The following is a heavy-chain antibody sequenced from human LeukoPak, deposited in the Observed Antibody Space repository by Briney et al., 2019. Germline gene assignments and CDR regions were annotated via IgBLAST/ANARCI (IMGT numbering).Heavy chain of an antibody. Sequence: ASVKVSCKASGYTFTNYYMHWVRQAPGQGLEWMGLINPSGGSTSYAEKFQGRVIMTRDMSTTTDYMELSSLRSENTAVYYCARDNSIGGRGWWFDPWGQGTLVTVSS. V-gene: IGHV1-46*01. J-gene: IGHJ5*02. CDR2: INPSGGST. CDR1: GYTFTNYY. CDR3: ARDNSIGGRGWWFDP. D-gene: IGHD4-23*01.